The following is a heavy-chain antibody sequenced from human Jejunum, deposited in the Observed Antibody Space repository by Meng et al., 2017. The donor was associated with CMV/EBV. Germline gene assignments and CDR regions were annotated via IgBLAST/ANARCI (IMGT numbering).Heavy chain of an antibody. D-gene: IGHD2-21*02. V-gene: IGHV3-30-3*02. J-gene: IGHJ4*01. CDR2: VSYDGRNQ. CDR3: AKGKGSYCDGDCSSRILDY. CDR1: YRNYA. Sequence: YRNYAMDWVRQAPSKGLEWVAVVSYDGRNQFYAASVNGRFTISRDNSENTLYLQMNSLRDEDTAMYYCAKGKGSYCDGDCSSRILDYWGHGTLVTVSS.